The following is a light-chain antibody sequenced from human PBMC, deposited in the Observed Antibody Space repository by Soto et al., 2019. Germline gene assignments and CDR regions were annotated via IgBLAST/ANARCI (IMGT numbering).Light chain of an antibody. J-gene: IGKJ5*01. CDR3: QKRNIWPPVT. V-gene: IGKV3-11*01. Sequence: EIVLKKSPGTLSLSPGETATLSCRASQTVSSNLAWYQQKPGQPPRLLIYGAFNRAAGIPARFSGSGSGTDFTLTISRLEPEDSAVYYCQKRNIWPPVTFGQGTRLDIK. CDR2: GAF. CDR1: QTVSSN.